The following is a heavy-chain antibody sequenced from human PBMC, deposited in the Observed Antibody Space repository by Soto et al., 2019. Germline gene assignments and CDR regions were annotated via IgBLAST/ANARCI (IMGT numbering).Heavy chain of an antibody. CDR1: GGSFSGYY. Sequence: SETLSLTCAVYGGSFSGYYWSWIRQPPGKGLEWIGEINHSGSTNYNPSLKSRVTISVDTSKNQFSLKLSSVTAADTAVYYCARGHSNYVSYYYYYMEVWGKGTTVTVS. J-gene: IGHJ6*03. CDR2: INHSGST. V-gene: IGHV4-34*01. D-gene: IGHD4-4*01. CDR3: ARGHSNYVSYYYYYMEV.